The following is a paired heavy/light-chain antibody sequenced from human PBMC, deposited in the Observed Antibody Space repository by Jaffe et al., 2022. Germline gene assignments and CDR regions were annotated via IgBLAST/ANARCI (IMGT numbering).Light chain of an antibody. CDR1: SGSVSSNSY. Sequence: QTVVTQEPSFSVSPGGTVTLTCGLTSGSVSSNSYPSWYQLTPGQAPRPLIYMTNTRSSGVPDRFSGSIFGNKAALTITGAQADDECDYYCVLYMGNGNWVFGGGTKLTVL. CDR2: MTN. CDR3: VLYMGNGNWV. V-gene: IGLV8-61*01. J-gene: IGLJ3*02.
Heavy chain of an antibody. CDR3: ARHYGDGHYFDY. V-gene: IGHV4-61*01. Sequence: QVQLQESGPGLVKPSDTLSLTCTVSGASVRSETYHWTWIRQPPGKTLEFIGYMSYTGSAGYNPSLKSRVALSVDTSKSQFSLKLTSVTAADTAVYYCARHYGDGHYFDYWGQGALVTVSS. D-gene: IGHD4-17*01. CDR1: GASVRSETYH. CDR2: MSYTGSA. J-gene: IGHJ4*02.